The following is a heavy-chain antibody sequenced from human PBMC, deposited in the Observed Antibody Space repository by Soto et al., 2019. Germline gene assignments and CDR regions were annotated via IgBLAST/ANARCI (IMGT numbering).Heavy chain of an antibody. D-gene: IGHD3-3*01. CDR1: GFTFSSYG. CDR3: AKDPGASYDFWSGYYSAYYYGMDV. CDR2: ISYDGSNK. J-gene: IGHJ6*02. Sequence: RLSCAASGFTFSSYGMHWVRQAPGKGLEWVAVISYDGSNKNYVDSVKGRFTISRDNSANTLYLQLNSLRAEDTAVYYCAKDPGASYDFWSGYYSAYYYGMDVWGQGTTVTVSS. V-gene: IGHV3-30*18.